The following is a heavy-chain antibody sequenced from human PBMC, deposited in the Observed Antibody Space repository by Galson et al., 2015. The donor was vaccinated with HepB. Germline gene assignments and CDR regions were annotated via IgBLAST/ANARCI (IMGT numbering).Heavy chain of an antibody. CDR3: ARDSQPHSNRWYGMNYFYAMDV. J-gene: IGHJ6*02. Sequence: SLRLSCAASGFTFSDYYMTWIRQAPGKGLEWISYITTTGTYTNYADSVKGRFTISRDNAKNSLYLQMNSLTAEDTAVYYCARDSQPHSNRWYGMNYFYAMDVWGQGTTVTVSS. V-gene: IGHV3-11*06. CDR2: ITTTGTYT. CDR1: GFTFSDYY. D-gene: IGHD6-13*01.